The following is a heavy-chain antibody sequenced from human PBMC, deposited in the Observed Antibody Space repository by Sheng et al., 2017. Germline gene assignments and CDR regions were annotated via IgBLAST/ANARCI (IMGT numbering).Heavy chain of an antibody. D-gene: IGHD3-22*01. CDR1: GFTFSSYE. CDR3: ARGLYYSDSSGYSYDAFDI. J-gene: IGHJ3*02. Sequence: VQLVESGGGLVQPGGSLRVSCAAAGFTFSSYEMNWVRQAPGKGLEWVSYISSSGSTIYNADSVKGRFTVSRDNAKNSLYLQMNSLRVEDTAVYYCARGLYYSDSSGYSYDAFDIWGQGTMVTVSS. V-gene: IGHV3-48*03. CDR2: ISSSGSTI.